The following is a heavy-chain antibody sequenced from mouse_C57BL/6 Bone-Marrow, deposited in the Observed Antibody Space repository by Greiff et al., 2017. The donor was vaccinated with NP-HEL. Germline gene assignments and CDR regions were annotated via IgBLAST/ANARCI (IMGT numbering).Heavy chain of an antibody. D-gene: IGHD1-1*01. Sequence: VMLVESGPGLVAPSQSLSITCTVSGFSLTSYAISWVRQPPGKGLEWLGVIWTGGGTNYNSALKSRLSISKDNSKSQVFLKMNSLQTDDTARYYCARRYYGSSSYAMDYWGQGTSVTVSS. CDR3: ARRYYGSSSYAMDY. J-gene: IGHJ4*01. CDR1: GFSLTSYA. CDR2: IWTGGGT. V-gene: IGHV2-9-1*01.